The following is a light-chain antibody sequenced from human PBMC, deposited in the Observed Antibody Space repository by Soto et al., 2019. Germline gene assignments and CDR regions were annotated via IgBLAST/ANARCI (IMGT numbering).Light chain of an antibody. J-gene: IGLJ1*01. CDR2: EVS. CDR1: STDVVSYNR. V-gene: IGLV2-18*01. Sequence: QSALTQPPSVSGSPGQAVTISCTGTSTDVVSYNRVSWYQQPPGTAPKLMIYEVSKRPSGVPNRFSGSKSGNAACLTISRLQAADEADYYCSLYTSENAYVFGTGTKVTVL. CDR3: SLYTSENAYV.